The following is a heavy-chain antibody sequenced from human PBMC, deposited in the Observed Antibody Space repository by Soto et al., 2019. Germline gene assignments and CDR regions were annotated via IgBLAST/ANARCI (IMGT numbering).Heavy chain of an antibody. V-gene: IGHV2-5*02. Sequence: SGPTLVNPTQTLTLTCSFSGFSPSTTGVGVGWIRQPPGKALEWLGLIYWDDDKRYNPSLESRLIITRDTSENQVVLTMTNMDPVDTATYYCAHRTALYDSSGLAFDCWGQGTLVTVSS. CDR3: AHRTALYDSSGLAFDC. J-gene: IGHJ4*02. CDR2: IYWDDDK. D-gene: IGHD3-22*01. CDR1: GFSPSTTGVG.